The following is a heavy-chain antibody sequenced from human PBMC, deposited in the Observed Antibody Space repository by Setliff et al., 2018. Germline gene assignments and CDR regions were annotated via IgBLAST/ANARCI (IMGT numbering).Heavy chain of an antibody. V-gene: IGHV4-34*01. CDR1: GGSFSGYY. J-gene: IGHJ4*02. CDR2: INHSGST. Sequence: ASETLSLTCAVYGGSFSGYYWSWIRQPPGKGLEWIGEINHSGSTNYNPALKSRVTISVDTSKNQFSLKLSSVTAADTAVYYCARRYNFWSGYFDYWGQGTLVTVS. CDR3: ARRYNFWSGYFDY. D-gene: IGHD3-3*01.